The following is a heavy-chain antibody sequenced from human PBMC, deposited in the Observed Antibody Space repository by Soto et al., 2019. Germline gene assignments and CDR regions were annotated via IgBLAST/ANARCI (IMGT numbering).Heavy chain of an antibody. V-gene: IGHV5-51*01. CDR3: ARRTDIVVVVAGAGDAFDI. J-gene: IGHJ3*02. CDR2: IYPGDSDT. D-gene: IGHD2-15*01. Sequence: HGESLKISCKGSGYSFTSYWIGWVRQMPGKGLEWMGIIYPGDSDTRYSPSFQGQVTISADKSISTAYLQWSSLKASDTAMYYCARRTDIVVVVAGAGDAFDIRAQRTMVTGSS. CDR1: GYSFTSYW.